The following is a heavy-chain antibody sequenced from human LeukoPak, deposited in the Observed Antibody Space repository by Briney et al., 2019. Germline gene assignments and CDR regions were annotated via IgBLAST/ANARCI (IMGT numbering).Heavy chain of an antibody. J-gene: IGHJ5*02. D-gene: IGHD4-23*01. CDR1: GFTFSSYA. V-gene: IGHV3-30*04. Sequence: GGSLRLSCAASGFTFSSYAMHWVRQTPGKGLEWVAVISYDGSNKYYADSVKGRFTISRDNSKNTLYLQMNSLRAEDTAVYYCAKDRGTGNSEGGNNWFDPWGQGTLVTVSS. CDR3: AKDRGTGNSEGGNNWFDP. CDR2: ISYDGSNK.